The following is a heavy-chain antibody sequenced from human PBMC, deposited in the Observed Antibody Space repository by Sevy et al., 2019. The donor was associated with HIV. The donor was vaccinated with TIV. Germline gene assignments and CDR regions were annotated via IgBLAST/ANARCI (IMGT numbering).Heavy chain of an antibody. CDR2: ISGSGGST. D-gene: IGHD5-12*01. J-gene: IGHJ6*03. Sequence: GGSLRLSCAASGFTFSSYAMSWVRQAPGKGLEWVSAISGSGGSTYYADSVKGRFTISRDNSKNTLYLQMNSLRAEDTAVYYCAKRGYSRYDYEAHYYYMDVWGKGTTVTVSS. CDR3: AKRGYSRYDYEAHYYYMDV. CDR1: GFTFSSYA. V-gene: IGHV3-23*01.